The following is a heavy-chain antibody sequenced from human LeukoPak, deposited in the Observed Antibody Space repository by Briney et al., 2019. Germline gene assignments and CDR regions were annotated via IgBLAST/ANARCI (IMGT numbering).Heavy chain of an antibody. Sequence: SETLPLTCAVYGGSFSGYYWSWIRQPPGKGLEWIGEINHSGSTNYNPSLKSRVTISVDTSKNQFSLKLSSVTAADTAVYYCARGPYCSGGSCLFTFDYWGQGTLVTVSS. CDR1: GGSFSGYY. CDR2: INHSGST. V-gene: IGHV4-34*01. J-gene: IGHJ4*02. D-gene: IGHD2-15*01. CDR3: ARGPYCSGGSCLFTFDY.